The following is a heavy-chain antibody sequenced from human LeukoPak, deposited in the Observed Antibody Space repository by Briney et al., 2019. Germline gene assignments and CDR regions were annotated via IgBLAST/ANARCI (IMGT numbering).Heavy chain of an antibody. D-gene: IGHD3-10*01. CDR3: ARERGITMVRGYYYYYYMDV. CDR1: GGSFSGDY. Sequence: PSETLSLTCAVYGGSFSGDYWSWVRQPPGKGLEWIGETNPSGSTNYNTSLKSRVTISVDTSKNQFSLKLSSLTAADTAVYYCARERGITMVRGYYYYYYMDVWGKGTTVTVSS. J-gene: IGHJ6*03. V-gene: IGHV4-34*01. CDR2: TNPSGST.